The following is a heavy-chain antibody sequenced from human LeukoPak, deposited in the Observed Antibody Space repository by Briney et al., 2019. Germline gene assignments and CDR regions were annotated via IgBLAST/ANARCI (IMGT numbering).Heavy chain of an antibody. V-gene: IGHV7-4-1*02. J-gene: IGHJ4*02. CDR2: INTNTGNP. CDR1: GYTFTRYA. D-gene: IGHD5-24*01. Sequence: ASVKVSCKASGYTFTRYAMNWVRQAPGQGLEWMGWINTNTGNPTYAQGFTGRFVFSLDTSVSTAYLQISSLKAEDTAVYYCARILETPTSDYFDYWGQGTLVTVSS. CDR3: ARILETPTSDYFDY.